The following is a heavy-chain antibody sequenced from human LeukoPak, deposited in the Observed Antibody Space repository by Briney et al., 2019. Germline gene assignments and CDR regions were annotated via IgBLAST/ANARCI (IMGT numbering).Heavy chain of an antibody. CDR2: IHSDGTT. D-gene: IGHD3-16*01. CDR1: GGSLTNYY. J-gene: IGHJ4*02. Sequence: SETLSLTCSVSGGSLTNYYWGWIRQPPGKGLEFIGYIHSDGTTNYDSSLQSRVAISLDTSKIQFSLRPYSVTAADTALYFCARLNFRGGEALHFDSWGQGTLVTVSS. V-gene: IGHV4-4*09. CDR3: ARLNFRGGEALHFDS.